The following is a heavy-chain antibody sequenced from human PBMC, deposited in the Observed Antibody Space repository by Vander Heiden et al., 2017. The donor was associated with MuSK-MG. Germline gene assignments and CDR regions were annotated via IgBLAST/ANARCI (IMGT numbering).Heavy chain of an antibody. V-gene: IGHV3-33*01. D-gene: IGHD3-9*01. J-gene: IGHJ5*02. Sequence: QVQLVESGGGVVQPGRSLRLSCAASGFTFSTYGMHWVRQATGKGLEWVAVIWYDGSNKYYADSVKGRFTISRDNSKNTLYLQMNSLRAEDTAVYYCARDEEAWLTIGGGIDPWGQGTLVTVSS. CDR2: IWYDGSNK. CDR3: ARDEEAWLTIGGGIDP. CDR1: GFTFSTYG.